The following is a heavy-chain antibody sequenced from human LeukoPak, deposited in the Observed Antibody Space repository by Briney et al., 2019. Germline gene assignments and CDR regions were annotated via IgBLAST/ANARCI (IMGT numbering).Heavy chain of an antibody. V-gene: IGHV1-69*13. Sequence: SVKVSCKASGGTFSSYAISWVRQAPGQGLEWMGGIIPIFGTANYAQKFQGRVTITADESTSTAYMELSSLRSEDTAVYYCARVTLHYYDSSGYSFDAFDIWGQGTMVTVSS. CDR1: GGTFSSYA. CDR2: IIPIFGTA. CDR3: ARVTLHYYDSSGYSFDAFDI. J-gene: IGHJ3*02. D-gene: IGHD3-22*01.